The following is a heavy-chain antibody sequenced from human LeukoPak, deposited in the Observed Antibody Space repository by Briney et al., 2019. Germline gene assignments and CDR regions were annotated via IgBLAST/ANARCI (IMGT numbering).Heavy chain of an antibody. CDR3: AKDRAGYCSSTSCANGGSPLGWFDP. CDR2: ISGSGGST. Sequence: GGSLRLSCAASGFTFSSYAMSWVRQAPGKGLEWVSAISGSGGSTYYADSVKGRFTISRDNSKNTLYLQMNSLRAEDTAVYYCAKDRAGYCSSTSCANGGSPLGWFDPWGQGTLVTVSS. D-gene: IGHD2-2*01. CDR1: GFTFSSYA. J-gene: IGHJ5*02. V-gene: IGHV3-23*01.